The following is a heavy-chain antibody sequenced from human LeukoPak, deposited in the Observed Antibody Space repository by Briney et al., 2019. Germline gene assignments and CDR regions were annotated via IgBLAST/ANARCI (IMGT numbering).Heavy chain of an antibody. CDR3: ARVREGGATIVH. CDR1: GGSFSGYY. V-gene: IGHV4-34*01. J-gene: IGHJ4*02. Sequence: PSETLSLTCAVYGGSFSGYYWSWIRQPPGKGLEWIGEINHSGSTNYNPSLKSRVTISVDTSKNQFSLKLSSLTAADTAVYYCARVREGGATIVHWGQGTLVTVSS. D-gene: IGHD5-24*01. CDR2: INHSGST.